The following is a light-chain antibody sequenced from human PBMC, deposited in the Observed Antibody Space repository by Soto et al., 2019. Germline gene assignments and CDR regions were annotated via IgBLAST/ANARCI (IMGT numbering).Light chain of an antibody. Sequence: QSVLTQPPSVSGALGQRVTISCTGSSSNIGAGYDVHWYQQLPGTAPKLLIYVNINRPSGVPDRLSGSKSGTSASLAITGLQAEDEADYYCQSYDSSLSAVVFGGGTKLTVL. CDR1: SSNIGAGYD. CDR2: VNI. J-gene: IGLJ2*01. CDR3: QSYDSSLSAVV. V-gene: IGLV1-40*01.